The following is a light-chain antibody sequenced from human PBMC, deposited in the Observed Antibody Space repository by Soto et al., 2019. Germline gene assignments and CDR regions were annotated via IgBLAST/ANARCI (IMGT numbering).Light chain of an antibody. CDR1: QGVSSY. Sequence: EIVLAQSPSTLSLSPGERATLSSRASQGVSSYLAWYQQKPGQAPRLLIFGASYRATGIPARFSGSGSGTEFNLTISSLQSEDFAVYFCQQYDDWLRLTFGGGTKVDIK. CDR2: GAS. J-gene: IGKJ4*01. V-gene: IGKV3D-15*01. CDR3: QQYDDWLRLT.